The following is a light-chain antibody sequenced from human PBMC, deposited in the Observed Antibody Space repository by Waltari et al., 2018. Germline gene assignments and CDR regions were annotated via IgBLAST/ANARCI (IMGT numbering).Light chain of an antibody. CDR2: VNSDGSH. Sequence: QLVLTQAPSASASLGASAKLTCTLSSGHSSNVVAWHQQQPEKGPRYLMKVNSDGSHSKGDDIPDRFSGSSSGAERYLTISSRQSEDEADYYCQTGGHGTWVFGGGTKLTVL. V-gene: IGLV4-69*01. CDR3: QTGGHGTWV. CDR1: SGHSSNV. J-gene: IGLJ3*02.